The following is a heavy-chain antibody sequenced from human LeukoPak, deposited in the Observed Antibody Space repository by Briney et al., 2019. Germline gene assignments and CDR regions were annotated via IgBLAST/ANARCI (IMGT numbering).Heavy chain of an antibody. CDR3: ARSSDSSGYYGGGIIDY. CDR2: IYTNENT. Sequence: SETLSLTCTVSGGSISIYYWNWIRQPAGKGLEWIGRIYTNENTFFNPSLKSRVTMSVDTSKNQFSLQLTSVTAADAAVYYCARSSDSSGYYGGGIIDYWGQGTLVTVSS. CDR1: GGSISIYY. V-gene: IGHV4-4*07. J-gene: IGHJ4*02. D-gene: IGHD6-19*01.